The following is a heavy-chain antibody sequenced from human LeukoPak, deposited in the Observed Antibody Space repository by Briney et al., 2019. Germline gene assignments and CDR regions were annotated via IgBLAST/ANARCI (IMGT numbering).Heavy chain of an antibody. J-gene: IGHJ4*02. V-gene: IGHV1-18*04. CDR1: GYTFTSYG. CDR3: ARTWTYSHGYPGRVEGYYFDY. Sequence: ASVKVSCKASGYTFTSYGISWVRQAPGQGLEWLGWISASNGNTNYAQKLQGRVTMTTDTSTSTAYMELRSLRSDDTAVYYCARTWTYSHGYPGRVEGYYFDYWGQGTLVTVSS. CDR2: ISASNGNT. D-gene: IGHD5-18*01.